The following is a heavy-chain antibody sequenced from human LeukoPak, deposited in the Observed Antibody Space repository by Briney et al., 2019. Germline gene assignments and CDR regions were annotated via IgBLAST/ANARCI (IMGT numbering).Heavy chain of an antibody. J-gene: IGHJ4*02. D-gene: IGHD4-11*01. Sequence: ASVKVSCKTSGFTFTGYYIHWVRQAPGQGLEWMGWINANSGGTNYAQQFQGWVTMTRDTSISTAYMELSRLRSDDTAMYYCVRDSSTVTTPYFDFWGQGTLVTVSS. V-gene: IGHV1-2*04. CDR3: VRDSSTVTTPYFDF. CDR2: INANSGGT. CDR1: GFTFTGYY.